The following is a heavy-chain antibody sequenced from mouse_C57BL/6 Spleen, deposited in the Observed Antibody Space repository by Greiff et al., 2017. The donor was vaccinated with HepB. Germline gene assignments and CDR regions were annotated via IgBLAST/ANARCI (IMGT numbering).Heavy chain of an antibody. V-gene: IGHV5-9*01. Sequence: EVHLVESGGGLVKPGGSLKLSCAASGFTFSSYTMSWVRQTPEKRLEWVATISGGGGNTYYHDNVKGRFTIYSDNAKNNLFLQMSSLRSEDTALYYCARHRNDWFAYWGQGTLVTVSA. J-gene: IGHJ3*01. CDR2: ISGGGGNT. CDR1: GFTFSSYT. CDR3: ARHRNDWFAY.